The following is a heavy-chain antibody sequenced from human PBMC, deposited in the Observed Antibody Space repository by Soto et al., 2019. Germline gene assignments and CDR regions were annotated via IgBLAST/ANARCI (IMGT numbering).Heavy chain of an antibody. CDR2: IDNSGTRT. J-gene: IGHJ4*02. CDR3: ARDASGLYYFDY. Sequence: LRLSCAASGFTFSSHDMAWVRQAPGEGLEWVSGIDNSGTRTYYADSVKGLFTISRDNSKNTLYLQMNSLRAEDTALYYCARDASGLYYFDYWGQGTLVTVSS. CDR1: GFTFSSHD. V-gene: IGHV3-23*01.